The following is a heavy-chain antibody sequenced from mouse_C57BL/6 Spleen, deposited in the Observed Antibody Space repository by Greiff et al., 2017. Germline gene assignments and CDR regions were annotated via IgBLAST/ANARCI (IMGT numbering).Heavy chain of an antibody. V-gene: IGHV1-64*01. CDR1: GYTFTSYW. CDR3: ARNYDGYYGVAY. Sequence: QVQLKQPGAELVKPGASVKLSCKASGYTFTSYWMHWVKQRPGQGLEWIGMIHPNSGSTNYNEKFKSKATLTVDKSSSTAYMQLSSLTSEDSAVDNRARNYDGYYGVAYWGQGTLVTVSA. CDR2: IHPNSGST. J-gene: IGHJ3*01. D-gene: IGHD2-3*01.